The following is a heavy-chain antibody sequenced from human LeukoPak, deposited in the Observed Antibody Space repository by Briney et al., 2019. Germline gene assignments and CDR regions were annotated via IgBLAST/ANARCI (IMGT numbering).Heavy chain of an antibody. CDR2: ISSSSSYT. CDR1: GFTFSTYD. CDR3: AMLAVDTAMAPGDFFDY. Sequence: PGGSLRLSCAASGFTFSTYDMNWVRQAPGKGLEWVSYISSSSSYTNYADSVKGRFTISRDNAKNSLYLQMNSLRAEDTAVYYCAMLAVDTAMAPGDFFDYWGQGTLVTVSS. J-gene: IGHJ4*02. D-gene: IGHD5-18*01. V-gene: IGHV3-11*03.